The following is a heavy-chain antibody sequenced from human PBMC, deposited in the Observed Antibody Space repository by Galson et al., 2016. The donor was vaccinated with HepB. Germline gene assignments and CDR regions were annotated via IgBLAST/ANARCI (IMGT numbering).Heavy chain of an antibody. V-gene: IGHV2-26*01. CDR1: GYSLNNARMG. CDR2: IFSSDEK. D-gene: IGHD3-3*01. J-gene: IGHJ4*02. Sequence: PALVKPTQTLTLTCTVSGYSLNNARMGVSWIRQPPGEALEWLAHIFSSDEKSYRPSLRSRLTISKDASKGQVVLTMTNMDPVDTGTYYCARINYNFWRGHDSWGQGTLVTVSS. CDR3: ARINYNFWRGHDS.